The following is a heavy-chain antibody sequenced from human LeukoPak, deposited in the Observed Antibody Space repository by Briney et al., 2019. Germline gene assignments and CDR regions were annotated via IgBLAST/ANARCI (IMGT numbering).Heavy chain of an antibody. V-gene: IGHV3-64*02. CDR1: GFTLSSFS. D-gene: IGHD3-22*01. J-gene: IGHJ4*02. CDR2: INYKGGTT. Sequence: SGGSLRLSCAASGFTLSSFSMHWVRQSPGRGLEYVSAINYKGGTTYYTDSVKGRFTISRDNAKNTVYLQMNSLRAEDTAVYYCVRDWGYDSSGYWQKYFDTWGQGTLVTVSS. CDR3: VRDWGYDSSGYWQKYFDT.